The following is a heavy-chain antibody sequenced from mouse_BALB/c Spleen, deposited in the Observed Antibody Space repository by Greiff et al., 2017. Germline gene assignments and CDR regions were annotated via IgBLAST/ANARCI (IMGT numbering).Heavy chain of an antibody. Sequence: DVHLVESGGGLVKPGGSLKLSCAASGFTFSSYAMSWVRQSPEKRLEWVAEISSGGSYTYYPDTVTGRFTISRDNAKNTLYLEMSSLRSEDTAMYYCARDQDYGSSYDYWGQGTSVTVSS. CDR2: ISSGGSYT. V-gene: IGHV5-9-4*01. CDR3: ARDQDYGSSYDY. D-gene: IGHD1-1*01. CDR1: GFTFSSYA. J-gene: IGHJ4*01.